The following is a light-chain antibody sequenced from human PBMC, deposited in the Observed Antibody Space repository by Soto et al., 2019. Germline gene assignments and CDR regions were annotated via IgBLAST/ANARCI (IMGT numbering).Light chain of an antibody. CDR2: DAS. Sequence: IVLTQSPATLSLSPGERATLSCRASQSVSRYLAWYQQKPGQAPRLLIYDASKRATGIPARFSGGGFGTDFTLTISSLEPEDFAVYYRQQRTNWLTFGGGTKVEIK. V-gene: IGKV3-11*01. CDR1: QSVSRY. CDR3: QQRTNWLT. J-gene: IGKJ4*01.